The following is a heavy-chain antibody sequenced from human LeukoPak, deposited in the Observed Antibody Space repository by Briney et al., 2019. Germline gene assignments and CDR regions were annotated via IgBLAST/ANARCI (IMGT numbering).Heavy chain of an antibody. CDR2: ISAYNGNT. CDR1: GYTFTSYG. V-gene: IGHV1-18*04. CDR3: ARDGYGSGSYLWWFDP. D-gene: IGHD3-10*01. J-gene: IGHJ5*02. Sequence: ASVNVSCKASGYTFTSYGISWVRQAPGQGLEWMGWISAYNGNTNYAQKLQGRVTMTTDTSTSTAYMELRSLRSDDTAVYYCARDGYGSGSYLWWFDPWGQGTLVTVSS.